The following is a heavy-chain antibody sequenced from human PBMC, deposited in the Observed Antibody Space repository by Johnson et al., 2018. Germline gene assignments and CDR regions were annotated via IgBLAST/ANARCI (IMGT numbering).Heavy chain of an antibody. CDR1: GFTFSSYD. CDR3: ARDRPSGGWNAFDI. Sequence: VHLVQSGGGLVQPGGSLRLSCAASGFTFSSYDMHWVRQATGKGLEWVSAIGTAGDTYYPGSVKGRFTISRENAKNSLYLQMNSLRAGATAVYYCARDRPSGGWNAFDIWGHGTMVTVSS. J-gene: IGHJ3*02. D-gene: IGHD6-19*01. V-gene: IGHV3-13*01. CDR2: IGTAGDT.